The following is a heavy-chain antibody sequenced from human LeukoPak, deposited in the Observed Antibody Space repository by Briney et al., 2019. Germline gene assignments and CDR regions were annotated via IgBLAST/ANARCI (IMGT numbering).Heavy chain of an antibody. V-gene: IGHV1-69*13. CDR3: ARGRPYCTNGVCHPAIQYYYGMDV. D-gene: IGHD2-8*01. CDR1: GGTFSGYA. J-gene: IGHJ6*02. CDR2: IIPMFGTT. Sequence: SVKVSCTASGGTFSGYAISWVRQAPGQGLEWMGGIIPMFGTTNYAQKFQGRVTSIADDSTSTAYMELSSLRSDDTAVYYCARGRPYCTNGVCHPAIQYYYGMDVWGQGTTVTVSS.